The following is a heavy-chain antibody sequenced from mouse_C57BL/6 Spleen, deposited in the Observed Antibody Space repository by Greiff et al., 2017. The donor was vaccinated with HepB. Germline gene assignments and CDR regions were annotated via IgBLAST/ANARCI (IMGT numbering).Heavy chain of an antibody. CDR3: ARWYYYGSSYGY. V-gene: IGHV1-22*01. J-gene: IGHJ2*01. CDR1: GYTFTDYN. CDR2: INPNNGGT. Sequence: EVQLQQSGPELVKPGASVKMSCKASGYTFTDYNMHWVKQSHGKSLEWIGYINPNNGGTSYNQKFKGKATLTVNKSSSTAYMERRSLTSEDSAVYYCARWYYYGSSYGYGGQGTTLTVSS. D-gene: IGHD1-1*01.